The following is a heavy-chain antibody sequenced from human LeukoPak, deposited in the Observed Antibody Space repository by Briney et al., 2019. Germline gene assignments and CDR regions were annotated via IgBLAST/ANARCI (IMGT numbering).Heavy chain of an antibody. CDR1: GGSISSGSYY. V-gene: IGHV4-61*09. CDR2: IYTRGST. Sequence: PSETLSLTCTVSGGSISSGSYYWNWIRQPAGKGLEWIGHIYTRGSTDYNPSLESRVTISVDTSKNQFSLRLRSVAAADTAVYYCARARVVVVAADYYYNGMDVWGQGTTVAVSS. J-gene: IGHJ6*02. D-gene: IGHD2-15*01. CDR3: ARARVVVVAADYYYNGMDV.